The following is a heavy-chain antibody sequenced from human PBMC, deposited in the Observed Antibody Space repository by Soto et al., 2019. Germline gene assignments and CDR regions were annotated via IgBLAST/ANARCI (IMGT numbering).Heavy chain of an antibody. Sequence: QVQLVESGGGWAQPGGSLRLSCAASGFTFGTNGLNWFRQAPAKGLEWVAIISKDGSTKNDADSVKGRFTTSRDNSKNTLYLQMSSLRAEDTSVYYCAKETHSSGYGSYFDYWGEGTLVTVSS. D-gene: IGHD3-22*01. J-gene: IGHJ4*02. CDR2: ISKDGSTK. V-gene: IGHV3-30*18. CDR3: AKETHSSGYGSYFDY. CDR1: GFTFGTNG.